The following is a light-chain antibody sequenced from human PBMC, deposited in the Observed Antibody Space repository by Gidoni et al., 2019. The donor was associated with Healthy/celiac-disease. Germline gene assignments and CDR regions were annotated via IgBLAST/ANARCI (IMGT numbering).Light chain of an antibody. CDR1: QSFSSY. V-gene: IGKV3-11*01. Sequence: EIVLTQSPATLSLSPGERATLSCRASQSFSSYLAWYQQKHGQAPRLLIYDASNRATGIQARFSGSGSGTDFTLTISSLEPEDFAVDYCQQRSNWLFTFGPGTKV. J-gene: IGKJ3*01. CDR2: DAS. CDR3: QQRSNWLFT.